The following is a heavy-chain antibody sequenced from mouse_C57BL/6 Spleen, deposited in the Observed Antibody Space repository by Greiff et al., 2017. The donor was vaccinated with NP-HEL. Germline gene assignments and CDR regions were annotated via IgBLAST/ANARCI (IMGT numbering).Heavy chain of an antibody. CDR1: GYSITSGYY. CDR3: ARGSIYYDYDDYAMDY. V-gene: IGHV3-6*01. Sequence: VQLKESGPGLVKPSQSLSLTCSVTGYSITSGYYWNWIRQFPGNKLEWMGYISYDGSNNYNPSLKNRISITRDTSKNQFFLKLNSVTTEDTATYYCARGSIYYDYDDYAMDYWGQGTSVTVSS. D-gene: IGHD2-4*01. CDR2: ISYDGSN. J-gene: IGHJ4*01.